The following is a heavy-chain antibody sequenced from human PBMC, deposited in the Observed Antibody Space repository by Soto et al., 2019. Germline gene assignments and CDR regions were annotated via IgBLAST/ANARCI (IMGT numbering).Heavy chain of an antibody. Sequence: PSETLSLTCAVSGGSISSSNWWSWVRQPPGKGLEWIGEIYHSGSTNYNPSLKSRVTISVDKSKNQFSLKLSSVTAADTAVYYCARESGAAGRGWFDPWGQGTLVTVSS. V-gene: IGHV4-4*02. D-gene: IGHD6-13*01. CDR1: GGSISSSNW. J-gene: IGHJ5*02. CDR2: IYHSGST. CDR3: ARESGAAGRGWFDP.